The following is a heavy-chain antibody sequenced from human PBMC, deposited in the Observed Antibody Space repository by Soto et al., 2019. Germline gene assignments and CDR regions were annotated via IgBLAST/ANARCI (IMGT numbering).Heavy chain of an antibody. Sequence: QVQLQESGPGLVKPSETLSLTCVVSGGSISSDSWWSWVRQSTEKGLEWIGEIHDGGTTHYNPSLESRLTVSMDKSKNQLSLKLNSVTAADTAVYYCAKNRGFSQGDWGQGTLVTVSS. CDR1: GGSISSDSW. J-gene: IGHJ4*02. CDR2: IHDGGTT. V-gene: IGHV4-4*02. D-gene: IGHD5-18*01. CDR3: AKNRGFSQGD.